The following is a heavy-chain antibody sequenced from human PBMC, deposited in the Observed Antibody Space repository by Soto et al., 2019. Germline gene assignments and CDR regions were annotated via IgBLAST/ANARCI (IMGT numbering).Heavy chain of an antibody. CDR2: SHNSGST. J-gene: IGHJ4*02. V-gene: IGHV4-59*08. Sequence: SETLSLTCTVSGGSISSDYWSWIRQPPGKGLEWIGYSHNSGSTDYNPSLKSRVTISVDASRNEFSLKMRSVTVADTAVYYCARGGWYEDHWGQGTLVTVSS. CDR3: ARGGWYEDH. D-gene: IGHD6-19*01. CDR1: GGSISSDY.